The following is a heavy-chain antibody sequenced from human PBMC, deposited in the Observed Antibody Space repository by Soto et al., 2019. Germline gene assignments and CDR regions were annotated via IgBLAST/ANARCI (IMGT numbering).Heavy chain of an antibody. CDR3: ATGGRGYSSYFPRFYFEY. Sequence: SVKVSCKASGGTFSSNAISWVRQAPGQGPGWMGGILPIFNTANYAQNFQGRVTITADESTSTSYMELTSLKSEDTAIYYCATGGRGYSSYFPRFYFEYWGHGTLVTVSS. D-gene: IGHD5-18*01. V-gene: IGHV1-69*13. CDR2: ILPIFNTA. CDR1: GGTFSSNA. J-gene: IGHJ4*01.